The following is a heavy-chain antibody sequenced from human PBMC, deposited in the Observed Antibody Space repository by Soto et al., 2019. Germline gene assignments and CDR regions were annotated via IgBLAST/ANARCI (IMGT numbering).Heavy chain of an antibody. CDR2: IYPGDSDT. D-gene: IGHD4-17*01. CDR1: GYSFTSYW. Sequence: GESLKISCKGSGYSFTSYWIGWVRQMPGKGLEWMGIIYPGDSDTRYSPSFQGQVTISADKSISTAYLQWSSLKASDTAMYYCARTTVNPPPYYYYYMDVRGKGTTVTVPS. CDR3: ARTTVNPPPYYYYYMDV. J-gene: IGHJ6*03. V-gene: IGHV5-51*01.